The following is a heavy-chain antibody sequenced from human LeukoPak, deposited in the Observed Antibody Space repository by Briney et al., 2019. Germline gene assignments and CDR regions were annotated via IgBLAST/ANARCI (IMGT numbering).Heavy chain of an antibody. J-gene: IGHJ4*02. D-gene: IGHD3-10*01. V-gene: IGHV4-34*01. CDR2: INHSGST. CDR1: GGSFSGYY. Sequence: SETLSLTCAVYGGSFSGYYWSWIRQPPGKGLEWIGEINHSGSTNYKPSLKSRVTISVDTSKNQCSLKLSPVTAADTAVYYCARVRLWFGEYYFDYWGQGTLVTVSS. CDR3: ARVRLWFGEYYFDY.